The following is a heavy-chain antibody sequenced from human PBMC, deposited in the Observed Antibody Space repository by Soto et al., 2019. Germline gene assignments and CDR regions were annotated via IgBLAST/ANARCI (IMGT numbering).Heavy chain of an antibody. V-gene: IGHV4-38-2*02. Sequence: SETLSLTCTVSGGSISSGYHWAWIRRPPGMRLEWVASIFHTGTTYYNPSLTSRVTISVDTSKNQFSLEMNSLKTEDTAMYYCTRSDAGNVHFDHWGQGTLVTVSS. CDR1: GGSISSGYH. CDR2: IFHTGTT. D-gene: IGHD6-13*01. J-gene: IGHJ4*02. CDR3: TRSDAGNVHFDH.